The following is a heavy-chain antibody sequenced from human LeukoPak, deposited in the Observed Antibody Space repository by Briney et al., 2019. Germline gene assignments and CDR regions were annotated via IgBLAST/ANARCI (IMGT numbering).Heavy chain of an antibody. Sequence: GSLRLSCAASGFTFSSYSMNWVRQPPGKGLEWIGEIYHSGSTNYNPSLKSRVTISVDKSKNQFSLKLSSVTAADTAVYYCARGGIAPYYYGMDVWGQGTTVTVSS. V-gene: IGHV4-4*02. CDR1: GFTFSSYSM. CDR3: ARGGIAPYYYGMDV. D-gene: IGHD6-13*01. J-gene: IGHJ6*02. CDR2: IYHSGST.